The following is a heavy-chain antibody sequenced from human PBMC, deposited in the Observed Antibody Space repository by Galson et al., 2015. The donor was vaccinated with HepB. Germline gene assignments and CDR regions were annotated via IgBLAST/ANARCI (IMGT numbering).Heavy chain of an antibody. CDR1: GFTFSSYS. J-gene: IGHJ3*02. Sequence: SLRLSCAASGFTFSSYSMNWVRQAPGKGLEWVSSISSSSSYIYYANSVKGRFTISRDNAKNSLYLQMNSLRAEDTAVYYCARDSGSVTKDAFDIWGQGTMVTVSS. D-gene: IGHD4-17*01. V-gene: IGHV3-21*01. CDR3: ARDSGSVTKDAFDI. CDR2: ISSSSSYI.